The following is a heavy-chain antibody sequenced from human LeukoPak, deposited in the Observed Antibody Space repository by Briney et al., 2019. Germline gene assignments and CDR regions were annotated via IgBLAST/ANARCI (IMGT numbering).Heavy chain of an antibody. V-gene: IGHV3-23*01. CDR1: GFTFSSYA. CDR2: ISGSGGST. D-gene: IGHD6-13*01. CDR3: AKDQGAAAGSLPYYYYYYGTDV. J-gene: IGHJ6*02. Sequence: PGGSLRLSCAASGFTFSSYAMSWVRQAPGKGLEWVSAISGSGGSTYYADSVKGRFTISRDNSKNTLYLQMNSLRAEDTAVYYCAKDQGAAAGSLPYYYYYYGTDVWGQGTTVTVSS.